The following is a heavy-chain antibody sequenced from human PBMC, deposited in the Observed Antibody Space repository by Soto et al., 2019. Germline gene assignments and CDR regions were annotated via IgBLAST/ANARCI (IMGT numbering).Heavy chain of an antibody. CDR2: ISAYNGGK. CDR1: GYTFINYG. CDR3: ARDGPHIPAVGDV. J-gene: IGHJ6*02. D-gene: IGHD6-13*01. Sequence: ASVKVSCKASGYTFINYGVSWVRQAPGQGLEWMGWISAYNGGKKYAQNVQGRVTLTTDTSTSTAYMEMRNLRSDDTAAYYCARDGPHIPAVGDVWGQGPNVTVSS. V-gene: IGHV1-18*01.